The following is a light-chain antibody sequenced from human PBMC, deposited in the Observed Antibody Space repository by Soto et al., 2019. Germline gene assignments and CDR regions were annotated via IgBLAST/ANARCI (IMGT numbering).Light chain of an antibody. J-gene: IGKJ4*01. CDR3: QQYGYPQLT. Sequence: EIVLTQSPGTLSLSPGETVTLSCRASQSISSNYVAWFQHKPGQAPRLLICGASSRAPGIPERFSGSGSGTDFSLTINRLEPEDSAVFYCQQYGYPQLTFGGGTKVEIK. V-gene: IGKV3-20*01. CDR1: QSISSNY. CDR2: GAS.